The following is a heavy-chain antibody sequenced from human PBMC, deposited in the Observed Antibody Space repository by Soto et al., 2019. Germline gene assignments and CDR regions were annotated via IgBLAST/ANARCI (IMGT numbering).Heavy chain of an antibody. V-gene: IGHV3-7*01. CDR3: ARDGRITIFGVVIRGNSYGMDV. CDR1: GFTFSSYW. D-gene: IGHD3-3*01. J-gene: IGHJ6*02. Sequence: PGGSLRLSCAASGFTFSSYWMSWARQAPGKGLEWVANIKQDGSEKYYVDSVKGRFTISRDNAKNSLYLQMNSLRAEDTAVYYCARDGRITIFGVVIRGNSYGMDVWGQGTTVTVSS. CDR2: IKQDGSEK.